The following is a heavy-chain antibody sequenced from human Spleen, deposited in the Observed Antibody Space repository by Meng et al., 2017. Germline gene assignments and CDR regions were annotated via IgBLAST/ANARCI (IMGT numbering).Heavy chain of an antibody. CDR2: ISYDGSNK. V-gene: IGHV3-30*04. J-gene: IGHJ4*02. D-gene: IGHD4-11*01. CDR1: GFTFSGYA. CDR3: ASLYNYNDYD. Sequence: GGSLRLSCAASGFTFSGYAMHWVRQAPGKGLEWVAVISYDGSNKYYADSVKGRFTISRDNSKNTLYLQMSSLRADDTAVYYCASLYNYNDYDWGQGTLVTVSS.